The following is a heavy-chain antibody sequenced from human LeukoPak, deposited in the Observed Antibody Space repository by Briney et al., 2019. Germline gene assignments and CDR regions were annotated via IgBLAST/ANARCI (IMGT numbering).Heavy chain of an antibody. V-gene: IGHV3-20*04. J-gene: IGHJ4*02. CDR3: ARGDILTGYSY. CDR1: GFTFDDYG. Sequence: PGGSLRLSCAASGFTFDDYGMSWVRQGPGKGLEWVSGINWNGGTTSYADSLKGRFTISRDNARSSLYLKMNSLRAEDTAVYYCARGDILTGYSYWGQGTLVTVSS. D-gene: IGHD3-9*01. CDR2: INWNGGTT.